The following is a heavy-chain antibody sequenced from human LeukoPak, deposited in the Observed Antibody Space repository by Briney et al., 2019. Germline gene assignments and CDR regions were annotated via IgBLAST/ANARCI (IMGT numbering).Heavy chain of an antibody. D-gene: IGHD1-26*01. Sequence: SETLSLTCTVSGGSISSYYWSWIRQPAGKGLEWIGRIYTSGSTNYNPSLKSRVTMSLDTSKSQFSLKLSSVTAADTAVYYCAASGSFNFDYWGQGTLVTVSS. CDR2: IYTSGST. J-gene: IGHJ4*02. CDR3: AASGSFNFDY. V-gene: IGHV4-4*07. CDR1: GGSISSYY.